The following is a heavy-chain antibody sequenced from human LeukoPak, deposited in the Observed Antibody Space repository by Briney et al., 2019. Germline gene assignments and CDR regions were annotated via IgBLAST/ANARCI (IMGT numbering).Heavy chain of an antibody. J-gene: IGHJ4*02. Sequence: SETLSLTCTVYGGSITSYYWSWIRQPPGKGLEWIGYIYHSVGTNSNPSLKSRVTISVDTSKNQFPLKLSSVTGADTAVYYCVRGGGYDSSGYNYFDYWGEGTLVTVSS. D-gene: IGHD3-22*01. CDR1: GGSITSYY. CDR3: VRGGGYDSSGYNYFDY. V-gene: IGHV4-59*01. CDR2: IYHSVGT.